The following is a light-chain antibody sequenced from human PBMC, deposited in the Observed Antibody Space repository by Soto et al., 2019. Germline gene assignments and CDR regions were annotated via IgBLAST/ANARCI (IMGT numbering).Light chain of an antibody. CDR1: QGISND. CDR2: AAS. Sequence: DIRMTQSPSSLSASIGDRVTITCRASQGISNDLGWYQQKPGLAPKRLISAASTLQSGVPSRFRGSGSGTEFSLTISGLQTEDIATYYCLQHHSYPWTLGQGTKV. J-gene: IGKJ1*01. V-gene: IGKV1-17*01. CDR3: LQHHSYPWT.